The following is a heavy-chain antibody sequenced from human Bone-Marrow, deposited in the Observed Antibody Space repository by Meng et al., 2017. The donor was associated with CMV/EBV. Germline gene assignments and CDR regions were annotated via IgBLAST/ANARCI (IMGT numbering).Heavy chain of an antibody. J-gene: IGHJ6*02. Sequence: GESLKISCAASGFTVSSNYMSWVRQAPGKGLEWVSVIYSDGSTYYADSVKGRFTISRDNSKNTLYLQMNSLRAEDTAVYYCASPMYSSSWYAYYYYGMDVWGQGTTVTVSS. D-gene: IGHD6-13*01. CDR3: ASPMYSSSWYAYYYYGMDV. CDR2: IYSDGST. CDR1: GFTVSSNY. V-gene: IGHV3-53*01.